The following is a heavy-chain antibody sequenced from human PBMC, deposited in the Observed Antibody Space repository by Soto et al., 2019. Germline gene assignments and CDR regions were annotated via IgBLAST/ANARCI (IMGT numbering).Heavy chain of an antibody. CDR1: GGSFSCYY. Sequence: PSETLSLTCAVYGGSFSCYYWSWIRQPPGKGLEWIGEINHSGSTNYNPSLKSRVTISVDTSKNQFSLKLSSVTAADTAVYYCARGDPDYDFWSGYYEDYFDYWGQGTLVTVSS. CDR2: INHSGST. J-gene: IGHJ4*02. V-gene: IGHV4-34*01. D-gene: IGHD3-3*01. CDR3: ARGDPDYDFWSGYYEDYFDY.